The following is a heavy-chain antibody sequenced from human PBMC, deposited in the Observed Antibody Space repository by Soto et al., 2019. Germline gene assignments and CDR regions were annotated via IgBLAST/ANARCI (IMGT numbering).Heavy chain of an antibody. CDR3: ARPTFIPAAGPGAFDI. Sequence: GESLKISLKGSGDRFSSYWIGRVSQIHAKGLEWMGIIYPGDSDTRYSTSFEGQVTISADTSISTAYLQWSSLKASDTAMYYCARPTFIPAAGPGAFDIWGQGTMVTVSS. V-gene: IGHV5-51*01. J-gene: IGHJ3*02. D-gene: IGHD6-13*01. CDR1: GDRFSSYW. CDR2: IYPGDSDT.